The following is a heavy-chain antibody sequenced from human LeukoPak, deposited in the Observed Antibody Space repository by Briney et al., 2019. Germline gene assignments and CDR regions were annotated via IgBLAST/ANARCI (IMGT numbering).Heavy chain of an antibody. J-gene: IGHJ5*02. CDR1: GFTFSSYA. CDR2: ISGSGGST. CDR3: AKVSDILTGYYEA. Sequence: PGASLRLSCAASGFTFSSYAMSWVRQAPGKGLEWVSAISGSGGSTYYADSVKGRFTISRDNSKNTLYLQMNSLRAEDTAVYYCAKVSDILTGYYEAWGQGTLVTVSS. V-gene: IGHV3-23*01. D-gene: IGHD3-9*01.